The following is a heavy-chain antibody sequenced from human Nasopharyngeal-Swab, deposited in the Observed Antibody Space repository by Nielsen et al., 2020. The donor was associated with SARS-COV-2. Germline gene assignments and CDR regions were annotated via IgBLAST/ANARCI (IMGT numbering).Heavy chain of an antibody. D-gene: IGHD3-22*01. CDR2: MNPNSGNT. J-gene: IGHJ4*02. CDR3: ARLGASSRMGTMIVVALYYFDY. V-gene: IGHV1-8*02. CDR1: GYTFTGYY. Sequence: ASVTVSCKVSGYTFTGYYMHWVRQATGQGLEWMGWMNPNSGNTGYAQKFQGRVTMTRNTSISTAYMELSSLRSEDTAVYYCARLGASSRMGTMIVVALYYFDYWGQGTLVTVSS.